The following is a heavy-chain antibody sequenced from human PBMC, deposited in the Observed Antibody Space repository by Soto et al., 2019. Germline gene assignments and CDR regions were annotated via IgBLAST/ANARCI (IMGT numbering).Heavy chain of an antibody. CDR1: GFTLTSYS. V-gene: IGHV3-21*02. CDR2: ISSSSSDI. D-gene: IGHD3-10*01. Sequence: EVQLVESGGGLVKPGGSLRLSCEASGFTLTSYSMNWVRQASGKGLEWVSSISSSSSDIYYADSVKGRFTISRDNARNSLYLQMNSLRAEDTAVYYCVRERGLSSFYGMDVWGQGPTVTVSS. CDR3: VRERGLSSFYGMDV. J-gene: IGHJ6*02.